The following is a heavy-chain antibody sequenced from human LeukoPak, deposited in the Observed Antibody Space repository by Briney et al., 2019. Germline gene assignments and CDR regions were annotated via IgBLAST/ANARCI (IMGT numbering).Heavy chain of an antibody. CDR2: IYYSGNT. V-gene: IGHV4-59*06. CDR3: ASRPPCILLTFGVIDS. J-gene: IGHJ3*02. CDR1: GASFSGYY. Sequence: SETLSLTCAVSGASFSGYYWTWIRQSPGKGLEWIGYIYYSGNTYYNPSLKSRVTISVDTSKNQLSLNLSSVTAADTAVYYCASRPPCILLTFGVIDSWGQGTMVTVSS. D-gene: IGHD3-16*01.